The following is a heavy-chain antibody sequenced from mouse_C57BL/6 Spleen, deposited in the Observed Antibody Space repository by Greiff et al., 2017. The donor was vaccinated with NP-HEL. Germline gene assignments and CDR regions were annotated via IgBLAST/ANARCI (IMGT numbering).Heavy chain of an antibody. D-gene: IGHD1-1*01. Sequence: VQLQQPGPELVKPGASVKISCKASGYSFTDYNMNWVKQSNGKSLEWIGVINPNYGTTSYNQKFKGKATLTVDKSSSTAYMQLNSLTSADSAVYYCARWNYYGSSYPYYFDYWGQGTTLTVSS. CDR1: GYSFTDYN. V-gene: IGHV1-39*01. CDR3: ARWNYYGSSYPYYFDY. CDR2: INPNYGTT. J-gene: IGHJ2*01.